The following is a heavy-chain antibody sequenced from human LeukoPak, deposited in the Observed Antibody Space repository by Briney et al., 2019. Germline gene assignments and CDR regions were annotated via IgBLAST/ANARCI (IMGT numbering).Heavy chain of an antibody. D-gene: IGHD5-24*01. Sequence: GGSLRLSCAASGFTFSSYAMHWVRQAPGKGLEWVAVISYDGSNKYYADSVKGRFTISRDNSKNTLYLQMNSLRAEDTAVYYCARDLGSGRWVDYWGQGTLVTVSS. V-gene: IGHV3-30*04. CDR2: ISYDGSNK. CDR1: GFTFSSYA. J-gene: IGHJ4*02. CDR3: ARDLGSGRWVDY.